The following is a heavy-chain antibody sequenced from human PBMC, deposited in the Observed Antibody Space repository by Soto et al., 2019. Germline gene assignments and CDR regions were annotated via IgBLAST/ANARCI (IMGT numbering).Heavy chain of an antibody. V-gene: IGHV3-74*01. CDR3: ARDCWSGYAPVYGVDG. CDR2: IYNDGTYA. D-gene: IGHD3-3*01. CDR1: GFTFNMYW. J-gene: IGHJ6*02. Sequence: GRSLRLSCAGSGFTFNMYWMHWVRQVPGKGPVWVARIYNDGTYADYADSVKGRFTISRDNAKNTLYLQMNDLRAEDSAVYYCARDCWSGYAPVYGVDGWGQGTTVTVSS.